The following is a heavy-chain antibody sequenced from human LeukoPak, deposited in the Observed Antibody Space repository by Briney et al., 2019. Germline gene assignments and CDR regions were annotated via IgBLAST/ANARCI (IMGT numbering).Heavy chain of an antibody. CDR3: ARAPVGYYDILTGYYNSVPDYYFDY. J-gene: IGHJ4*02. CDR1: GGSISSYY. D-gene: IGHD3-9*01. Sequence: PSETLSLTCTVSGGSISSYYWSWIRQPPGKGLEWVGYIYYSGSTNYNPSLKSRVTISVDTSKNQFSLKLSSVTAADTAVYYCARAPVGYYDILTGYYNSVPDYYFDYWGQGTPVTVSS. V-gene: IGHV4-59*01. CDR2: IYYSGST.